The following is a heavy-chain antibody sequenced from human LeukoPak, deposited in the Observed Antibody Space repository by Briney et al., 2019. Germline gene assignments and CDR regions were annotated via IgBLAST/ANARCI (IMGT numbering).Heavy chain of an antibody. J-gene: IGHJ4*02. CDR3: ARAQGSGWSASDY. D-gene: IGHD6-19*01. V-gene: IGHV1-2*02. Sequence: ASVKVSCKASGYTFTSYGISWVRQAPGQGLEWMGWINPNSGGTTYAQEFQGRVTMTGDTSISTAYMELSSLRSDDTAVYYCARAQGSGWSASDYWGQGTLVTVSS. CDR2: INPNSGGT. CDR1: GYTFTSYG.